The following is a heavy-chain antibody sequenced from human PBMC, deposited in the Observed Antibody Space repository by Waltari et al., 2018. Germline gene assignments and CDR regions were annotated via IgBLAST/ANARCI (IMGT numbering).Heavy chain of an antibody. J-gene: IGHJ2*01. V-gene: IGHV1-2*02. CDR3: ARTRNARYWYFDL. CDR1: GYTFTGYY. Sequence: QVQLVQSGAEVKKPGASVKVSCKAAGYTFTGYYMHWVRRAPGQGLEWMGWINPNSGGTNYAQKFQGRVTMTRDTSISTAYMELSRLRSDDTAVYYCARTRNARYWYFDLWGRGTLVTVSS. D-gene: IGHD1-1*01. CDR2: INPNSGGT.